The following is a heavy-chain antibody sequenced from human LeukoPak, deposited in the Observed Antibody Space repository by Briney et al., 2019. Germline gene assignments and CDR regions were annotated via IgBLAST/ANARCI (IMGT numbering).Heavy chain of an antibody. D-gene: IGHD3-3*01. V-gene: IGHV3-7*01. CDR2: IKKDGSEK. J-gene: IGHJ3*02. CDR3: AKDLTIFGVDPDAFDI. Sequence: GGSLRLSCGASGLIFNTYWMSWVRQAPGKGLEWVANIKKDGSEKYYVDSVKDRFTISRDNSKNTLYLQMNSLRAEDTAVYYCAKDLTIFGVDPDAFDIWGQGTMVTVSS. CDR1: GLIFNTYW.